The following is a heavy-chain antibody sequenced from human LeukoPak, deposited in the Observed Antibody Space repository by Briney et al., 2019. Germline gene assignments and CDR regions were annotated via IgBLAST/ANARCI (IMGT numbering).Heavy chain of an antibody. Sequence: GGSLRLSCAVSGFTFSDYYMSWIRQAPGKGLEWVSYISSSGSTIYYADSVKGRFTISRDNAKNSLYLQMNSLRAEDTAVYYCARAFWLSYGYSDYWGQGTLVTVSS. D-gene: IGHD5-18*01. CDR3: ARAFWLSYGYSDY. CDR1: GFTFSDYY. V-gene: IGHV3-11*01. J-gene: IGHJ4*02. CDR2: ISSSGSTI.